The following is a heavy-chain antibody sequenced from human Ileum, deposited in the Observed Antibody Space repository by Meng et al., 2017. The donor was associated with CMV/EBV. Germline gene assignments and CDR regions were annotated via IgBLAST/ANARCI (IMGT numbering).Heavy chain of an antibody. J-gene: IGHJ4*02. D-gene: IGHD3-16*02. CDR2: IYYSGST. CDR3: ARDHYDYVWGSYRYAG. Sequence: SETLSLTCTVSGGSISSSSYYWGWIRQPPGKGLEWIGSIYYSGSTYYNPSLESRVTISVDTSKNQFSLKLSSVTAADTAVYYCARDHYDYVWGSYRYAGWGRGSRVTVSS. CDR1: GGSISSSSYY. V-gene: IGHV4-39*07.